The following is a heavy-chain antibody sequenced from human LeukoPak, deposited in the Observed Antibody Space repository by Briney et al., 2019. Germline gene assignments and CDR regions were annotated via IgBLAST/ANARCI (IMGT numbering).Heavy chain of an antibody. D-gene: IGHD2-21*01. CDR2: INPNSGGT. CDR3: ASGLGGNYPGN. J-gene: IGHJ4*02. CDR1: GYTLTAYY. Sequence: GASVKVSCKGSGYTLTAYYMDWVRQAPGQGLEWMGRINPNSGGTNYAQKFQGRVTMTGDTSISTAYMELSGLTSDDTAVYYCASGLGGNYPGNWGQGTQVTVSS. V-gene: IGHV1-2*02.